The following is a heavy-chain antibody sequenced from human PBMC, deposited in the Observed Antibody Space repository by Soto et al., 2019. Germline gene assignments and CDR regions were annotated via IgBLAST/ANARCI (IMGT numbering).Heavy chain of an antibody. CDR1: GSSVINNNYY. D-gene: IGHD5-18*01. V-gene: IGHV4-61*01. Sequence: PPETLSLTCTFSGSSVINNNYYWSWIRQPPGKGLEWIGYIDYSGSTNYNPSLKSRVTISVDTSKKQFSLRLSSVTAADTAVYYCARDSGFTPGYTYGRPYYYGTDVWGQGTTVTVS. CDR3: ARDSGFTPGYTYGRPYYYGTDV. J-gene: IGHJ6*02. CDR2: IDYSGST.